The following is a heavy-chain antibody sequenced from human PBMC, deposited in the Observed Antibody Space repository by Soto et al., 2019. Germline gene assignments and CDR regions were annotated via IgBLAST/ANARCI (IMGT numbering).Heavy chain of an antibody. V-gene: IGHV3-30*18. CDR1: GFTFSSYG. Sequence: GGSLRLSCAASGFTFSSYGMHWVRQAPGKGLEWVAVISYDGSNKYYADSVKGRFTISRDNSKNTLYLQMNSLRAEDTAVYYCAKDHESRDYYYGMDVWGQGTTVTVSS. CDR3: AKDHESRDYYYGMDV. J-gene: IGHJ6*02. CDR2: ISYDGSNK.